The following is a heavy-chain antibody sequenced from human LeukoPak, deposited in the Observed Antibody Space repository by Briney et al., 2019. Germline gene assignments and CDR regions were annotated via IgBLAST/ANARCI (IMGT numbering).Heavy chain of an antibody. V-gene: IGHV4-34*01. D-gene: IGHD3-9*01. J-gene: IGHJ6*03. Sequence: SETLSLTCAVYGGSFSGYYWNWIRQPPGKGLEWIGEINHSGSTNYNPSLKSRVTISVDTSKNQFSLKLSSVTAADTAVYYCARVSAHILRYFDRPSYYYMDVWGKGTTVTVSS. CDR3: ARVSAHILRYFDRPSYYYMDV. CDR2: INHSGST. CDR1: GGSFSGYY.